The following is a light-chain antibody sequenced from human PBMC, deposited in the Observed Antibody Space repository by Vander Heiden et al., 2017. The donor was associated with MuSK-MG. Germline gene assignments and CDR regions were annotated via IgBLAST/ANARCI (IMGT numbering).Light chain of an antibody. CDR1: QSINVW. J-gene: IGKJ1*01. CDR2: DVS. Sequence: DIQMTQSPSTLSASVGDRVTIPCRASQSINVWLAWFEQKPGKAPKPLIYDVSTLERGVPLRFSGSGSATEFTLTIASFQPEDVATYYCQAYSCAPWAFGQGTKVDI. V-gene: IGKV1-5*01. CDR3: QAYSCAPWA.